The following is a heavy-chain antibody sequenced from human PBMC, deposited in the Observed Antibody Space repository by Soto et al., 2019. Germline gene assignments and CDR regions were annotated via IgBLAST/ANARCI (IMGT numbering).Heavy chain of an antibody. J-gene: IGHJ6*02. Sequence: SETLSLTCTVSGGSISSYYWSWIRQPPGKGLEWIGYIYYSGSTNYNPSLKSRVTISVDTSKNQFSLKLSSVTAADTAVYYCARHISAVYYYYGMDVWGQGTTVTVSS. V-gene: IGHV4-59*08. CDR2: IYYSGST. D-gene: IGHD2-21*01. CDR3: ARHISAVYYYYGMDV. CDR1: GGSISSYY.